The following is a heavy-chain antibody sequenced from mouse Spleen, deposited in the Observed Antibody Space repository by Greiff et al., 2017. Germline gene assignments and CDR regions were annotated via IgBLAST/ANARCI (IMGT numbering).Heavy chain of an antibody. V-gene: IGHV1-26*01. J-gene: IGHJ4*01. D-gene: IGHD2-1*01. CDR1: GYTFTDYY. CDR2: INPNNGGT. Sequence: EVQLQQSGPELVKPGASVKISCKASGYTFTDYYMNWVKQSHGKSLEWIGDINPNNGGTSYNQKFKGKATLTVDKSSSTAYMELRSLTSEDSAVYYCARREGNYGFYYYAMDYWGQGTSVTVSS. CDR3: ARREGNYGFYYYAMDY.